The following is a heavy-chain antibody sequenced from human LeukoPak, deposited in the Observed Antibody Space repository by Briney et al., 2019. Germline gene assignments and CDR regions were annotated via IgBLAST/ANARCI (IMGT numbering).Heavy chain of an antibody. CDR3: TTSGPAASYYYYYGMDV. J-gene: IGHJ6*02. CDR2: IKSKTDGGTT. D-gene: IGHD2-2*01. Sequence: PGGSLRLSCAASGFTFSNAWMSWVRQAPGKGLEWVGRIKSKTDGGTTDYAAPVKSRFTISRDDSKNTLYLQMNSLKTEDTAVYYCTTSGPAASYYYYYGMDVWGQGTTVTVSS. CDR1: GFTFSNAW. V-gene: IGHV3-15*01.